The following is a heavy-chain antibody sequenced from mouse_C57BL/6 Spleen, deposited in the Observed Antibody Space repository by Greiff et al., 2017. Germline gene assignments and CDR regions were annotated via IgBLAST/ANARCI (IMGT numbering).Heavy chain of an antibody. V-gene: IGHV1-4*01. CDR1: GYTFTSYT. CDR3: ARAYSNYVAYAMDY. Sequence: QVHVKQSGAELARPGASVKMSCKASGYTFTSYTMHWVKQRPGQGLEWIGYINPSSGYTKYNQKFKDKATLTADKSSSTAYMQLSSLTSEDSAVYYCARAYSNYVAYAMDYWGQGTSVTVSS. D-gene: IGHD2-5*01. CDR2: INPSSGYT. J-gene: IGHJ4*01.